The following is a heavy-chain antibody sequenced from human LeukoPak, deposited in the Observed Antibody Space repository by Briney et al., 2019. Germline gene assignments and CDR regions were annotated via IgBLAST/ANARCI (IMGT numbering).Heavy chain of an antibody. CDR3: ARGTNDYYHYHMDV. V-gene: IGHV4-4*07. CDR2: IYISGST. J-gene: IGHJ6*03. CDR1: GGPISSNY. Sequence: SETLSLTCTVSGGPISSNYWNWIRQPAGKGRDWMGRIYISGSTNYNPSLKSRVTVSLDTSKKQISLTVTSVTAADTAVYYCARGTNDYYHYHMDVWGKGTTVIVSS.